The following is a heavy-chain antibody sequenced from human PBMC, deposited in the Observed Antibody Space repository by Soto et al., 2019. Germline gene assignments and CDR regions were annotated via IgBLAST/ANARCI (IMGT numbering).Heavy chain of an antibody. CDR2: ISPYNGDT. J-gene: IGHJ4*02. CDR1: GYTFTNHG. CDR3: ARGGISSSEGLDY. V-gene: IGHV1-18*01. Sequence: XSVKGSCKASGYTFTNHGIIWVRQAPGEGLEWMGWISPYNGDTNNAQKFQCRVTMTTDTPTNTGFMELTRLTSDDTAVYYCARGGISSSEGLDYWGQGTLVTV. D-gene: IGHD6-13*01.